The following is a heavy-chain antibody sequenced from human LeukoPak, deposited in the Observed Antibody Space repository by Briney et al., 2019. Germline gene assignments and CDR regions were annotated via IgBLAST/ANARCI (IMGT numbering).Heavy chain of an antibody. D-gene: IGHD3-10*01. V-gene: IGHV1-2*02. CDR3: AREGVSGLVRTVPPRNWFDS. J-gene: IGHJ5*01. CDR2: INPNSGGT. CDR1: GYTFTGYY. Sequence: GASVKVSCKASGYTFTGYYMHWVRQAPGQGLEWMGWINPNSGGTNYAQKFQGRVTMTRDTSISTAYMELSRLRSDDTAVYYCAREGVSGLVRTVPPRNWFDSWGQGTLVIVSS.